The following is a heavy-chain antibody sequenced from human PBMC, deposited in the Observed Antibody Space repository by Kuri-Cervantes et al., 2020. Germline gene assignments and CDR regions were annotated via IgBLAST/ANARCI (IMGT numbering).Heavy chain of an antibody. CDR2: IKSKTDGGTT. CDR1: GFTFSNAW. V-gene: IGHV3-15*01. D-gene: IGHD6-13*01. CDR3: TRDLAFRSSWTPCWY. Sequence: GESLKISCAASGFTFSNAWMSWVRQAPGKGLEWVGRIKSKTDGGTTDYVAPVKGRFTISRDDSKNTLYLQMNSLKTEDTAVYYCTRDLAFRSSWTPCWYWGQGTLVTVSS. J-gene: IGHJ4*02.